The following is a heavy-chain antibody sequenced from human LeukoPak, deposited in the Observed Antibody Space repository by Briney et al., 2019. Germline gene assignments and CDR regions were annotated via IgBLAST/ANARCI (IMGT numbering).Heavy chain of an antibody. CDR1: GFTFSNYA. Sequence: GGSLRLSCAASGFTFSNYAMHWVRQAPGKGLEYVSAISSNGGSTYYANSVKGRFTISRDNSKNTLYLQMGSLRAEDMAVYYCARGGRLPAAGDFDYWGQGTLVTVSS. CDR2: ISSNGGST. V-gene: IGHV3-64*01. J-gene: IGHJ4*02. D-gene: IGHD2-21*01. CDR3: ARGGRLPAAGDFDY.